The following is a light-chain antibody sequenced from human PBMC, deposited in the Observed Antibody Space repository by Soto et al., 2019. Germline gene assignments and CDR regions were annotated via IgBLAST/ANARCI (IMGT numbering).Light chain of an antibody. Sequence: QSALTQPASVSGSPGQSITISCTGTSSDVGGYNYVSWYQHHPGKAPKLLIYDVNSRPSGVSDRFSGSKSGNTASLTISGLQAEDEADYYCSSYTRSSTEVFGTGTQLTVL. V-gene: IGLV2-14*03. CDR3: SSYTRSSTEV. CDR2: DVN. CDR1: SSDVGGYNY. J-gene: IGLJ1*01.